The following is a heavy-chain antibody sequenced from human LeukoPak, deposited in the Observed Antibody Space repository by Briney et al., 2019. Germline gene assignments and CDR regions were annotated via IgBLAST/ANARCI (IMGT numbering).Heavy chain of an antibody. J-gene: IGHJ4*02. CDR3: AIRGYSSSW. CDR1: GGSFSGYY. Sequence: SETLSLTCAVYGGSFSGYYWSWIRQPPGKGLEWIGEINHSGSTNYNPSLKSRVTISVDTSKNQFSLKLSSVTAADTAVYYCAIRGYSSSWWGQGTLVTVSS. D-gene: IGHD6-13*01. V-gene: IGHV4-34*01. CDR2: INHSGST.